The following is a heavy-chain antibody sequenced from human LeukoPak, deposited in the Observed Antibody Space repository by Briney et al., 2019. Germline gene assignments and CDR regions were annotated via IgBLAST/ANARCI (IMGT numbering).Heavy chain of an antibody. CDR2: IYYSGST. CDR1: GGSISSSSYY. J-gene: IGHJ3*02. CDR3: ASLYYYDMSDGDAFDI. V-gene: IGHV4-39*07. D-gene: IGHD3-22*01. Sequence: SETLSLTCTVSGGSISSSSYYWGWIRQPPGKGLEWIGSIYYSGSTDYNPSLKSRVTISVDTSKNQFSLKLSSVTAADTAVYYCASLYYYDMSDGDAFDIWGQGTMVTVSS.